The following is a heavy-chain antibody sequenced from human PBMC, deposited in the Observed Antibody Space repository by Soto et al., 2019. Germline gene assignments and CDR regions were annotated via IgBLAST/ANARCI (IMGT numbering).Heavy chain of an antibody. V-gene: IGHV3-30*03. CDR2: ISYDGSNK. D-gene: IGHD4-17*01. J-gene: IGHJ4*02. CDR3: ASSTVTTPAY. Sequence: GGSLRLSCAASGFTFSSYGMHWVRQAPGKGLEWVAVISYDGSNKYYADSVKGRFTISRDNSKNTLYLQMNSLRAEDTAVYYCASSTVTTPAYWGQGTLVTVSS. CDR1: GFTFSSYG.